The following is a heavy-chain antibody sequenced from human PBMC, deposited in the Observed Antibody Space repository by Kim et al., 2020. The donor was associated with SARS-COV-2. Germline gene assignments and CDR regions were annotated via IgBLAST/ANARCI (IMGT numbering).Heavy chain of an antibody. Sequence: RYSPSCQGQVTFSVDKSISTAYLQWSSLKASDTAIYYGARLRGSSGPFDYWGQGTLVTVSS. V-gene: IGHV5-51*01. J-gene: IGHJ4*02. CDR3: ARLRGSSGPFDY. D-gene: IGHD6-6*01.